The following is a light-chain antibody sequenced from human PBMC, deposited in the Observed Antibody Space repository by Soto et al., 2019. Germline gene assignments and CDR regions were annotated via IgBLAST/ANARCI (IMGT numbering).Light chain of an antibody. V-gene: IGKV3-11*01. CDR1: QSVTTY. J-gene: IGKJ1*01. CDR2: DAS. CDR3: QQRSTWPLQT. Sequence: EIVLTRSPGTLSLSPGEVATLSCRASQSVTTYLAWYQHKPGQAPRLLISDASDRAAGVPARFNGTGSGTDFTLTIGGLEPEDSAVYYCQQRSTWPLQTFGQGTKVDIK.